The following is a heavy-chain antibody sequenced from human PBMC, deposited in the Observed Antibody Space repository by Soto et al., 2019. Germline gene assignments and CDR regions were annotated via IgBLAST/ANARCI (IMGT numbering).Heavy chain of an antibody. CDR2: ISAYNGDT. J-gene: IGHJ6*02. CDR1: CWSFPTSG. D-gene: IGHD3-10*01. CDR3: AQSDYRASGGYNTQGWYGMDV. V-gene: IGHV1-18*04. Sequence: SVPVSGGGSCWSFPTSGIIWVRQAPGQGLEWMGWISAYNGDTNYVESFQDRVTLTTDTSTSTAYMEMRSLRPDDAAVYYCAQSDYRASGGYNTQGWYGMDVWGQGTTVTVSS.